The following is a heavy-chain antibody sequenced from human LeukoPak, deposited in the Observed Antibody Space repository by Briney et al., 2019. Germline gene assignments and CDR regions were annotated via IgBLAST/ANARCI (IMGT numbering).Heavy chain of an antibody. D-gene: IGHD6-19*01. V-gene: IGHV1-46*01. Sequence: ASVKVSCKASGYTFTSYYMHWVRQAPGQGLERMGIINPSGGSTSYAQKFQGRVTMTRDTSTSTVYMELSSLRSEDTAVYYCARGEGGQWLVTSYYGMDVWGQGTTVTVSS. CDR1: GYTFTSYY. CDR2: INPSGGST. CDR3: ARGEGGQWLVTSYYGMDV. J-gene: IGHJ6*02.